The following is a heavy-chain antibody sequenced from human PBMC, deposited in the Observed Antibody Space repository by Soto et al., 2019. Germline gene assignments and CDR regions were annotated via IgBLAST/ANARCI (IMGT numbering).Heavy chain of an antibody. Sequence: GGSLRLSCAAAGFSVSTSHISWVRQAPGKGLEWVSVIYSGGATHYAVSVKGRLIISRDKSKNTVDLQMNSLRAEDTAVYYCARAEECSSTSCYVSGYYYYYYGMDVWGQGTTVTVSS. CDR3: ARAEECSSTSCYVSGYYYYYYGMDV. D-gene: IGHD2-2*01. CDR2: IYSGGAT. J-gene: IGHJ6*02. CDR1: GFSVSTSH. V-gene: IGHV3-53*01.